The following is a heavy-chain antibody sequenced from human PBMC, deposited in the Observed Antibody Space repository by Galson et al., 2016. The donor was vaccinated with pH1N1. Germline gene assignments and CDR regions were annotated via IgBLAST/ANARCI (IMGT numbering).Heavy chain of an antibody. CDR1: GYKFASSW. CDR3: ARQNDYGDYRGDAFDI. D-gene: IGHD4-17*01. CDR2: IWLGGSLI. Sequence: QSGAEVTKTGESLKISCKGSGYKFASSWIVWVRQMPGKGLEWMGIIWLGGSLIRYKPSFQVQVTISADKSINIVYLEWSSLKASDTATYYCARQNDYGDYRGDAFDIWGQGTLVTVSS. V-gene: IGHV5-51*01. J-gene: IGHJ3*02.